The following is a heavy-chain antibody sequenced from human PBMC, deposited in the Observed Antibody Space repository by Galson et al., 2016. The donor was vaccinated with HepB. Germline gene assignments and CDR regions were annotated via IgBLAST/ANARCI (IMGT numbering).Heavy chain of an antibody. CDR1: GITVTTNY. CDR2: LYSGGTT. D-gene: IGHD5-24*01. J-gene: IGHJ5*02. Sequence: SLRLSCAASGITVTTNYISWVRQAPGKGLEWVAILYSGGTTVYADSVRGRFTISRDDSKNTVHLQMNSLRVEDMAMYFCASAPTITTIWGSWGQGTLVTVSS. CDR3: ASAPTITTIWGS. V-gene: IGHV3-53*01.